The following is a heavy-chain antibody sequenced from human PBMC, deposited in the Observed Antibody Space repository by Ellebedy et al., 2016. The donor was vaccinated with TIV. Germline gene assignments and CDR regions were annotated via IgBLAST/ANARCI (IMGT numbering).Heavy chain of an antibody. V-gene: IGHV3-30-3*01. Sequence: GGSLRLSXAASGFTFSSYAMHWVRQAPGKGLEWVAVISYDGSNKYYAGSVKGRFTISRDNSKNTLYLQMNSLRAEDTAVYYCARDVEGETYYYYGMDVWGQGTTVTVSS. D-gene: IGHD2-21*01. J-gene: IGHJ6*02. CDR2: ISYDGSNK. CDR3: ARDVEGETYYYYGMDV. CDR1: GFTFSSYA.